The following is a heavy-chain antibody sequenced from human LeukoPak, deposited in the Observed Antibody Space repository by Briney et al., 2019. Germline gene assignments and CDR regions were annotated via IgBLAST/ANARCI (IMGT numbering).Heavy chain of an antibody. D-gene: IGHD6-25*01. V-gene: IGHV4-31*03. CDR1: GGSISSGGYY. J-gene: IGHJ4*02. Sequence: PSETLSLTCTVSGGSISSGGYYWSWIRQHPGKGLEWIGYIYYRWSTYYNPSLKSRVTISVNTSKNQFSLKLSSVTAADTAVYYCARSDRPLLKGPNSSGWYYDYWGQGTLVTVSS. CDR2: IYYRWST. CDR3: ARSDRPLLKGPNSSGWYYDY.